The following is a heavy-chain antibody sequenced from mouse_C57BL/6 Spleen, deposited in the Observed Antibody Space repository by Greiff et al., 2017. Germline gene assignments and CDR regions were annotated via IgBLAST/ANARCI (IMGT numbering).Heavy chain of an antibody. CDR2: ISSGGSYT. CDR1: GFTFSSYG. D-gene: IGHD1-1*01. J-gene: IGHJ2*01. V-gene: IGHV5-6*01. CDR3: ARRDGSSSYYFDY. Sequence: EVKLVESGGDLVKPGGSLKLSCAASGFTFSSYGMSWVRQTPDKRLEWVATISSGGSYTYYPASVKGRFTISRDNAKNTLYLQRSSLKSEDTAMYYCARRDGSSSYYFDYWGQGTTLTVSS.